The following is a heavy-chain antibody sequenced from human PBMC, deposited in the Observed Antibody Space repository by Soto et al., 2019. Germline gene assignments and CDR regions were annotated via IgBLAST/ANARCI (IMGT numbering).Heavy chain of an antibody. V-gene: IGHV3-23*01. J-gene: IGHJ3*02. CDR1: GFTFSSYA. Sequence: GGSLRLSCAASGFTFSSYAMSWVRQAPGKGLEWVSGISGSGGSTYHADFVKGRFTISRDNSKNTLYVQMNSLRGEDTAVYYCAKVGVAGLGAFDIWGQGTMVTVSS. D-gene: IGHD6-19*01. CDR3: AKVGVAGLGAFDI. CDR2: ISGSGGST.